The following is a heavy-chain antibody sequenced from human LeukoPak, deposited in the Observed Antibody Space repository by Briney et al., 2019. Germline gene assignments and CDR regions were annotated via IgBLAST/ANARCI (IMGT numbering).Heavy chain of an antibody. D-gene: IGHD3-16*02. J-gene: IGHJ5*02. Sequence: PSETLSLTCAVYGGSFSGYYWSWIRQPPGKGVEWIGEINHSGSTNYNPSLKSRVTISVDTSKNQFSLKLSSVTAADTAVYYCARLRITFGGVIHTWFDPWGQGTLVTVSS. V-gene: IGHV4-34*01. CDR1: GGSFSGYY. CDR2: INHSGST. CDR3: ARLRITFGGVIHTWFDP.